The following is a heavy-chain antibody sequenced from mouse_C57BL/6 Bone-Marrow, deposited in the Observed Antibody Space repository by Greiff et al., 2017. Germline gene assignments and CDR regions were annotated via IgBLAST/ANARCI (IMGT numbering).Heavy chain of an antibody. CDR3: ARNYGSSYYYAMDY. J-gene: IGHJ4*01. Sequence: QVQLQQPGAELVKPGASVKLSCKASGYTFTSYWMHWVKQRPGRGLEWIGRIDPNSGGTKYNEKFKSKATLTVVKPSSTAYMQLSSLTSEDSAVYYCARNYGSSYYYAMDYWGQGTSVTVSS. CDR1: GYTFTSYW. V-gene: IGHV1-72*01. CDR2: IDPNSGGT. D-gene: IGHD1-1*01.